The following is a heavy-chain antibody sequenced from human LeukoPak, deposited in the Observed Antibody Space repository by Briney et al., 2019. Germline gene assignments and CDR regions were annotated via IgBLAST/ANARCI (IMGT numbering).Heavy chain of an antibody. CDR2: ISSSGYII. CDR1: GFTFSNYE. D-gene: IGHD3-10*01. J-gene: IGHJ4*02. CDR3: ASKAWFGELLFEN. Sequence: GGSLRLSCAASGFTFSNYEMNWVRQAPGKGLEWVSYISSSGYIIYYADSVKGRFTISRDNAKNSLYLQMNSLRAEDTAVYYCASKAWFGELLFENWGQGTLVTVSS. V-gene: IGHV3-48*03.